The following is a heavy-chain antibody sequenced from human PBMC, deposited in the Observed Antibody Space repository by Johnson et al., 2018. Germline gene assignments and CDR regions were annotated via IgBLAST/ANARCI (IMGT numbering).Heavy chain of an antibody. CDR2: IKPDGSEG. CDR1: GFTFSDFW. V-gene: IGHV3-7*01. Sequence: VQLVESGGGLVQPGGSLRLSCAVSGFTFSDFWMSWVRQAPGKGLEWVAKIKPDGSEGYYVDSVKGRFTVSRDNVENSLSLQMNSLRADDTAVYYCARRIAGSATGGNFYHWGQGTLVTVSS. CDR3: ARRIAGSATGGNFYH. D-gene: IGHD6-13*01. J-gene: IGHJ4*02.